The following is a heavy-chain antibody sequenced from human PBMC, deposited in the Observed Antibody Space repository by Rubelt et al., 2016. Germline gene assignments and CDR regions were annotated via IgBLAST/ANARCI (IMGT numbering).Heavy chain of an antibody. D-gene: IGHD4-17*01. V-gene: IGHV1-3*01. CDR1: GYTFTNYG. CDR3: ARANHGDYEDY. CDR2: IDAGNGDT. J-gene: IGHJ4*02. Sequence: QVQLVQSGAEVKKPGASVKVSCKASGYTFTNYGMHWVRQAPGQRLEWMGWIDAGNGDTNYSQKLKDRVSITRDGSANTAYMERSSLRSEDTAVYYCARANHGDYEDYWGQGTLVTVSS.